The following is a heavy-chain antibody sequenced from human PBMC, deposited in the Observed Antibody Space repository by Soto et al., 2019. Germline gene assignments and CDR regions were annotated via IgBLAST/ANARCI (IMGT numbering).Heavy chain of an antibody. D-gene: IGHD6-13*01. J-gene: IGHJ4*02. CDR2: IKQDGSEK. CDR3: ARDGYSSSLDY. V-gene: IGHV3-7*03. Sequence: GGSLRLSCRATGFTFSNYWMSWVRQAPGKGLEWVANIKQDGSEKYYVDSMKGRVTISRDNAKNSLSLQINSLRAEDTAIYYCARDGYSSSLDYWGQGTLVTGSS. CDR1: GFTFSNYW.